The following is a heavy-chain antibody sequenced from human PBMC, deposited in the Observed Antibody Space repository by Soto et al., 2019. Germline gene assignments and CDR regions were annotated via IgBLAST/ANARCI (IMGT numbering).Heavy chain of an antibody. CDR3: ARGRYGDY. CDR2: ISAHNGNT. V-gene: IGHV1-18*01. CDR1: GYDFTTYG. Sequence: QVHLVQSGAEVKKPGASVKVSCKGSGYDFTTYGITWVRQAPGQGLEWMAWISAHNGNTDYAQKLQGRATVTRDTSTSTAYMELRRLRSDDTAMYYCARGRYGDYWGQGALVTVSS. J-gene: IGHJ4*02. D-gene: IGHD1-1*01.